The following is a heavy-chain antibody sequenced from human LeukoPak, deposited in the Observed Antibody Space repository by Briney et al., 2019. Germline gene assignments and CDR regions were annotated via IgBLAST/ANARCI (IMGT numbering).Heavy chain of an antibody. CDR1: GGSFSDYQ. J-gene: IGHJ3*02. D-gene: IGHD4/OR15-4a*01. CDR2: VTHSGST. Sequence: SETLSLTCAVYGGSFSDYQWTWIRQPPGKGLEWIGEVTHSGSTNHNPSLQSRVTISVDASKNQFSLKLTSVAAADAAVYFCARRRPTTVLTSGLDIWDQGSMVTVSS. CDR3: ARRRPTTVLTSGLDI. V-gene: IGHV4-34*01.